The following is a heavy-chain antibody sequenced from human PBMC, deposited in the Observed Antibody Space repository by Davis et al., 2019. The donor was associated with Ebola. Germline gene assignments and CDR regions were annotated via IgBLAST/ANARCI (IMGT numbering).Heavy chain of an antibody. V-gene: IGHV1-3*01. J-gene: IGHJ4*02. CDR1: GYTFTSYA. Sequence: AASVKVSCKASGYTFTSYAMHWVRQAPGQRLEWMGWINAGNGNTKYSQKFQGRVTITRDTSASTAYMELSSLRSEDTAVYYCARLDSSGWSVKFDYWGQGTLVTVSS. CDR2: INAGNGNT. D-gene: IGHD6-19*01. CDR3: ARLDSSGWSVKFDY.